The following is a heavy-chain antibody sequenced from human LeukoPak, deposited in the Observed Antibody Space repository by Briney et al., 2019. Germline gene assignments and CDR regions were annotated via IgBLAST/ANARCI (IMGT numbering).Heavy chain of an antibody. D-gene: IGHD3-3*01. CDR1: GYTFTGYY. CDR3: ARDRVTIFGVKTPFYFDY. J-gene: IGHJ4*02. V-gene: IGHV1-2*02. CDR2: INPNSGGT. Sequence: ASVKVSCKASGYTFTGYYIHWVRQAPGQGLEWMGWINPNSGGTNYAQKFQGRVTMTRDTSISTAYMELSRLRSDDTAVYYCARDRVTIFGVKTPFYFDYWGQGTLVTVSS.